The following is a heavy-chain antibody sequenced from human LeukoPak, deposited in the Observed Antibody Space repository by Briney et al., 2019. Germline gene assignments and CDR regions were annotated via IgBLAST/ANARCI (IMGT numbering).Heavy chain of an antibody. D-gene: IGHD2-2*01. V-gene: IGHV3-23*01. J-gene: IGHJ4*02. CDR3: AKVIVVAPADKAPPFDY. CDR1: GFTFSSYA. CDR2: ISGSGGST. Sequence: PGASLRLSCAASGFTFSSYAMSWVRQAPGKELEWVSAISGSGGSTYYADSVKGRFTISRDNSKNTLYLQMNSLRAEDTAVYYCAKVIVVAPADKAPPFDYWGQGTLVTVSS.